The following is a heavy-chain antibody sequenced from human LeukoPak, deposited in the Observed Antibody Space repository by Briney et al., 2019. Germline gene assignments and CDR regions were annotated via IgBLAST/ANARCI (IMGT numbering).Heavy chain of an antibody. D-gene: IGHD6-13*01. CDR3: ARDAKTAAAGYYFDS. Sequence: PGGSLRLSCAASGFTFSSYGIHWVRQAPGKGLEWVTVISYNGNDKKYIDSVKGRFTISRDNSKNTLYLQMNSLRAEDTAVYYCARDAKTAAAGYYFDSWGQGTLVTVSS. J-gene: IGHJ4*02. CDR2: ISYNGNDK. CDR1: GFTFSSYG. V-gene: IGHV3-30*03.